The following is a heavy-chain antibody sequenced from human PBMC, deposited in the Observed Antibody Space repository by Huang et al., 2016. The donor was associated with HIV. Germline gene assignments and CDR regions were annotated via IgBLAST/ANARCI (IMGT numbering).Heavy chain of an antibody. CDR2: ISSSSSTI. J-gene: IGHJ4*02. V-gene: IGHV3-48*01. CDR1: GFTFSDYS. D-gene: IGHD3-22*01. Sequence: EVQLVESGGGLVQPGGSLRLSCAASGFTFSDYSMTWVRQAPGKGLELVSYISSSSSTIYYADSVKGRFTISRDNAKNSLYLQMNSLRAEDTAVYYCARDQTPYYYDSSGHSDYWGQGTLVTVSS. CDR3: ARDQTPYYYDSSGHSDY.